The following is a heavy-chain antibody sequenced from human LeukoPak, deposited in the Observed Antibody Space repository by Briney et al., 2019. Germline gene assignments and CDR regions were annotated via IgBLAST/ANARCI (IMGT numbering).Heavy chain of an antibody. CDR1: GGSISSSSYY. CDR2: IYYSGSF. Sequence: PSETLSLTCTVSGGSISSSSYYWGWIRQPPGKGLEWIGSIYYSGSFYYNPSLQSRLTISVDTSKNQFSLKLNSVTAEDTAMYYCARGGGPQVYYSYFLDVWGSGTTVTISS. D-gene: IGHD3-16*01. CDR3: ARGGGPQVYYSYFLDV. J-gene: IGHJ6*03. V-gene: IGHV4-39*01.